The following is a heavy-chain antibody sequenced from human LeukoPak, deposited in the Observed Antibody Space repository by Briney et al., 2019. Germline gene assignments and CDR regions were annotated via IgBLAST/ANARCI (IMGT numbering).Heavy chain of an antibody. J-gene: IGHJ6*02. CDR1: GYTFTGYY. CDR3: ASQAQPRMSSEVAYDYYGMDV. CDR2: TNPNSGGT. V-gene: IGHV1-2*04. D-gene: IGHD3-22*01. Sequence: ASVKVSCKASGYTFTGYYMHWVRQAPGQGLEWMGWTNPNSGGTNHAQKFQGWVTMTRDTSISTAYMELSRLRSDDTAVYYCASQAQPRMSSEVAYDYYGMDVWGQGTTVTVS.